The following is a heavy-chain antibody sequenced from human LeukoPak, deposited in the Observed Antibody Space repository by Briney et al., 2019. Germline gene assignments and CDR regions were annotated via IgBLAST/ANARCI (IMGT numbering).Heavy chain of an antibody. J-gene: IGHJ4*02. D-gene: IGHD3-10*01. CDR3: ARVGGSYYGSGSYYTLDY. Sequence: SETLSLTCAVYGGSFSGYYWSWIRQPPGKGLEWIGEINHSGSTNYNPSLKSRVTISVDTSKNQFSLKLSSVTAADTAVYYCARVGGSYYGSGSYYTLDYWGQGTLVTVSS. CDR1: GGSFSGYY. CDR2: INHSGST. V-gene: IGHV4-34*01.